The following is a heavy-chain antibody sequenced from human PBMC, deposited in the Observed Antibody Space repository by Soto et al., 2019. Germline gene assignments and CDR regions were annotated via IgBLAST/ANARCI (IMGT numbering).Heavy chain of an antibody. Sequence: SVKVSCKASGYTFTSYDMNWVRQATGQGLEWMGWMNPNSGNTGYAQKFQGRVTMTRNPSISTAYMELSSLRSEDTAVYYCARALNFKRLRVVGLTFGHWGRGSLVPVSS. V-gene: IGHV1-8*01. CDR2: MNPNSGNT. J-gene: IGHJ5*02. CDR1: GYTFTSYD. CDR3: ARALNFKRLRVVGLTFGH. D-gene: IGHD3-16*01.